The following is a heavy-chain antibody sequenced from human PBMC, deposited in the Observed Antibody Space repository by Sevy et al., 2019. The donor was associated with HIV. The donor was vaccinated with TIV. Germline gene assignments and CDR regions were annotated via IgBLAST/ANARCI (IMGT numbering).Heavy chain of an antibody. CDR2: FKSKIHGGTT. D-gene: IGHD1-26*01. Sequence: GGSLRLSCTASGFIFGDYGMSWVRQAPGKGLEWIAFFKSKIHGGTTENAASVKGRFTISRDDSKNIVYLQMSNLKTEDTAVYYCTRWSGSPTIFDDWGQGTLVTVSS. V-gene: IGHV3-49*04. CDR3: TRWSGSPTIFDD. CDR1: GFIFGDYG. J-gene: IGHJ4*02.